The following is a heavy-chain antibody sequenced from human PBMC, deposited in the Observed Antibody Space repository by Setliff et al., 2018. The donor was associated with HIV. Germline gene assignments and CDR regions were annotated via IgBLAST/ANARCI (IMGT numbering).Heavy chain of an antibody. CDR3: ARDLRGARWYFDY. D-gene: IGHD3-10*01. Sequence: LSLTCTVSGGSISSGGYYWSWIRQHPGKGLEWIGYIYYSGATYYNPSLRGRVTISVDSSKNQFSLRLSSLTAADTAVYFCARDLRGARWYFDYWSQGTLVTVSS. V-gene: IGHV4-31*03. CDR1: GGSISSGGYY. J-gene: IGHJ4*02. CDR2: IYYSGAT.